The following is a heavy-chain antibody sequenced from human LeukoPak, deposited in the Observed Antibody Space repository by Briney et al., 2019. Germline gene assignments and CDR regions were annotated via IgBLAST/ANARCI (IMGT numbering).Heavy chain of an antibody. D-gene: IGHD4-17*01. Sequence: GGSLRLSCAASGFTFGSYAMSWVRQAPGKGLEWVSAISGSGGSTYYADSVKGRFTISRDNSKNTLYLQMNSLRAEDTAVYYCAKDLESDGDYEXXXDYWGQGTLVTVSS. CDR1: GFTFGSYA. V-gene: IGHV3-23*01. J-gene: IGHJ4*02. CDR3: AKDLESDGDYEXXXDY. CDR2: ISGSGGST.